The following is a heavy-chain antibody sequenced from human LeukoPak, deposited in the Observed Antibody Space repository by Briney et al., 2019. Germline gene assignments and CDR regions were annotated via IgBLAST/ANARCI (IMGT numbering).Heavy chain of an antibody. V-gene: IGHV4-31*03. CDR2: IYYSGST. Sequence: SETLSLTCTVSGGSINSGGYYWSWIRQHPGKGLEWIGYIYYSGSTYYNPSLKSRVTISVDTSKNQFSLKLSSVTAADTAVYYCARESLKDERAFDYWGQGTLVTVSS. D-gene: IGHD5-24*01. CDR1: GGSINSGGYY. J-gene: IGHJ4*02. CDR3: ARESLKDERAFDY.